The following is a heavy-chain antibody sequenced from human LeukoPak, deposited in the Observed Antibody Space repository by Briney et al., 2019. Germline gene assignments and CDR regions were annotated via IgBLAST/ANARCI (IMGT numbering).Heavy chain of an antibody. J-gene: IGHJ5*02. D-gene: IGHD4-17*01. CDR2: ISAYNGNT. Sequence: ASVKVSCKASGYTFTSYGISWVRQAPGQGLEWMGWISAYNGNTNYAQKLQGRVTMTTDTSTSTAYMELRSLRSDDTAVYYCARVPDYGDYADNWFDPWGQGTLVTVSS. CDR3: ARVPDYGDYADNWFDP. CDR1: GYTFTSYG. V-gene: IGHV1-18*01.